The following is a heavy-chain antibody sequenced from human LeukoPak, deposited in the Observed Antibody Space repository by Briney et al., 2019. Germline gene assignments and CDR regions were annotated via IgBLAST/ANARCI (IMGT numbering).Heavy chain of an antibody. V-gene: IGHV4-59*01. Sequence: SETLSLTCTVSGGSISSYYWSWIRQPPGKGLEWIGYIYYSGSTDYNPSLKSRVTISVDTFKNQFSLKLSSVTAADTAVYYCARGSEDFYYMDVWGKGTTVTISS. J-gene: IGHJ6*03. CDR2: IYYSGST. CDR3: ARGSEDFYYMDV. CDR1: GGSISSYY.